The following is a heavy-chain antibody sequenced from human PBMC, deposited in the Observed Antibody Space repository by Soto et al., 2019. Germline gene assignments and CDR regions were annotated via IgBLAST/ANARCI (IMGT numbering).Heavy chain of an antibody. CDR2: INPNSGGT. J-gene: IGHJ6*02. Sequence: GASVEVSCKGSWYTFTGYYMDWVGQAPGHGLEWMGWINPNSGGTNYAQKFQGRVTMTRDTSISTAYMELSRLRSDDTAVYYCARESIAAAPSGMDVWGQGTTVTVSS. CDR1: WYTFTGYY. V-gene: IGHV1-2*02. D-gene: IGHD6-13*01. CDR3: ARESIAAAPSGMDV.